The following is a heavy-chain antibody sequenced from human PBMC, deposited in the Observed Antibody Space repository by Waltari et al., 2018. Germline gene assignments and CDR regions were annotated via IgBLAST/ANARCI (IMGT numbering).Heavy chain of an antibody. CDR1: GYPFTSYY. CDR3: ARTYQSGSYSDY. D-gene: IGHD1-26*01. J-gene: IGHJ4*02. Sequence: QVQLVQSGAEVKMPGASVKVSCTISGYPFTSYYMHWVRQDPGQGLEWMGWINTRNGGTNYAQKYQGRVTMTRDTSISTAYMELSRLISNDTAVYYCARTYQSGSYSDYWGQGTPVTVSS. CDR2: INTRNGGT. V-gene: IGHV1-2*02.